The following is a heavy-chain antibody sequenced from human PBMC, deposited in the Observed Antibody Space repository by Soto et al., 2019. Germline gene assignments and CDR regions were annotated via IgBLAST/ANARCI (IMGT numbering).Heavy chain of an antibody. D-gene: IGHD3-22*01. Sequence: SVKVSCKASGGTFSSYTISWVRQAPGQGLEWMGRIIPILGIANYAQKFQGRVTITADKSTSTAYMELSSLRSEDTAVYYCARDSLTYYYDSSGYGIWGQGTMVTVSS. CDR1: GGTFSSYT. CDR2: IIPILGIA. J-gene: IGHJ3*02. V-gene: IGHV1-69*04. CDR3: ARDSLTYYYDSSGYGI.